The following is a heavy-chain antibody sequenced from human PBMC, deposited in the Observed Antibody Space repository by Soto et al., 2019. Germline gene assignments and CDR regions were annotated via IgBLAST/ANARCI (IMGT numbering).Heavy chain of an antibody. V-gene: IGHV1-69*06. D-gene: IGHD2-15*01. CDR2: IIPIFGTA. CDR1: GGTFSSYA. CDR3: ARAPGVVVAATLGWFDP. Sequence: QVQLVQSGAEVKKPGSSVKVSCKASGGTFSSYAISWVRQAPGQGLEWMGGIIPIFGTANYAQKFQGSVTITADKSTSTAYMELSSLRSEDTAVYYCARAPGVVVAATLGWFDPWGQGTLFTVSS. J-gene: IGHJ5*02.